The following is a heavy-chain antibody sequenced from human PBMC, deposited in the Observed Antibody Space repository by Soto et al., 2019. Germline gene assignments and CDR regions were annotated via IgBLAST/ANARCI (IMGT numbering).Heavy chain of an antibody. CDR2: IYSGGST. Sequence: EVQLVESGGGLIQPGGSLRLSCAASGFTVSSNNMSWVRQAPGKGLEWVSVIYSGGSTYYADSVKGRFTISRDNSKHTLYRQMHSLSAVDAAVDCCTSVIWSLGAFDTWGQGRKVTASS. CDR1: GFTVSSNN. D-gene: IGHD3-3*01. J-gene: IGHJ3*02. CDR3: TSVIWSLGAFDT. V-gene: IGHV3-53*01.